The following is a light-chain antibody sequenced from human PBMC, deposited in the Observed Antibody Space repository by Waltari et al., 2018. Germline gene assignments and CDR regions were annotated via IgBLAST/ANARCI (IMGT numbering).Light chain of an antibody. V-gene: IGLV3-1*01. J-gene: IGLJ3*02. Sequence: WYQHKPVLSPLLVIYQDTNRPSGIPERFPGSKSGHAATLTISGTQAMDEADYYCQPLGTGALVFGGGTKLTVL. CDR3: QPLGTGALV. CDR2: QDT.